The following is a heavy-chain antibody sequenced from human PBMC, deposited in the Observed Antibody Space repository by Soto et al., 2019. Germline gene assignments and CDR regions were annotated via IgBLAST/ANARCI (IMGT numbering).Heavy chain of an antibody. V-gene: IGHV4-31*04. J-gene: IGHJ3*02. D-gene: IGHD1-1*01. Sequence: QVRLQEWGPGLVKPSQTLSLKCSVSGGSITTGGRYWSWIRQLPGKGLEWIGDIYYSGNTYYNASLKSRVNISVEAAKNQFSLKLSSVTAADTGVYYCAQALVFTGGDGFDIWGQGRLVTVSS. CDR3: AQALVFTGGDGFDI. CDR2: IYYSGNT. CDR1: GGSITTGGRY.